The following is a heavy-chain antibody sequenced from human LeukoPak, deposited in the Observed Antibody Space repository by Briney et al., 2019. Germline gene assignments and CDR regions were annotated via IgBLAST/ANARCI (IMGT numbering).Heavy chain of an antibody. D-gene: IGHD1-26*01. CDR2: ISYDGSNK. CDR3: ARGPGPSRGSYHYFDY. CDR1: GFTFSSYA. V-gene: IGHV3-30-3*01. Sequence: GGSLRLSCAASGFTFSSYAMHWVRQAPGKGLEWVAVISYDGSNKYYADSVKGRFTISRDNSKNTLYLQMNSLRAEDTAVYYCARGPGPSRGSYHYFDYWGQGTLVTVSS. J-gene: IGHJ4*02.